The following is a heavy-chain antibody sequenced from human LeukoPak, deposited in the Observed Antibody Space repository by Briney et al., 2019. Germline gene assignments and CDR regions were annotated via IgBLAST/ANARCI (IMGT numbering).Heavy chain of an antibody. Sequence: GGSLRLSCAASGFTFSTYAVSWVRQAPGKGLEWVAGISGSGGRTYYAGSVKGRFTISRDNSKNTLSLQMNSLRAEDTAVYYCAKGRGSYYPPDFDHWGQGTLVTVSS. CDR2: ISGSGGRT. D-gene: IGHD1-26*01. J-gene: IGHJ4*02. V-gene: IGHV3-23*01. CDR1: GFTFSTYA. CDR3: AKGRGSYYPPDFDH.